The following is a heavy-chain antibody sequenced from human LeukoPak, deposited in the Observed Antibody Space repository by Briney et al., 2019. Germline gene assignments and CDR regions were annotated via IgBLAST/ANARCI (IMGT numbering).Heavy chain of an antibody. CDR3: ARDFPWYYDFWSGYQNWFDP. Sequence: SETLSLTCTVSGYSISSGHYWGWIRQPPGKGLEWIGSIYHSGSTYYNPSLKSRVTISVDTSKNQFSLKLSSVTAADTAVYYCARDFPWYYDFWSGYQNWFDPWGQGTLVTVSS. CDR1: GYSISSGHY. J-gene: IGHJ5*02. D-gene: IGHD3-3*01. CDR2: IYHSGST. V-gene: IGHV4-38-2*02.